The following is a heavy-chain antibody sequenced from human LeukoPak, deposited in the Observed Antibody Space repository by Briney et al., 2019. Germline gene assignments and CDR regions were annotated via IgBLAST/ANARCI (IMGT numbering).Heavy chain of an antibody. CDR3: ARTNGDNDAFDI. J-gene: IGHJ3*02. Sequence: PSETLSLTCTVSGGSISSGDYYWSWIRQPPGKGLEWIGYIYYSGSTYYNPSLKSRVTISVDTSKNQFSLKLNSVTAADTAVYYCARTNGDNDAFDIWGQGTMVTVSS. D-gene: IGHD4-23*01. CDR2: IYYSGST. V-gene: IGHV4-30-4*01. CDR1: GGSISSGDYY.